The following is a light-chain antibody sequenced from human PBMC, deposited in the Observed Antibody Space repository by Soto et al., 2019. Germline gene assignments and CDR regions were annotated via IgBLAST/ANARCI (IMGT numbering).Light chain of an antibody. J-gene: IGLJ2*01. CDR2: QDT. CDR1: KLGDKY. CDR3: QAWDSSTLV. Sequence: SYELTQPPSVSVSPGQTASITCSGDKLGDKYVCWYQQKPGRSPVLVIYQDTKRPSGIPERFSGSNSGNTATLTISGTQAMDEADYYCQAWDSSTLVFGGGTKVTVL. V-gene: IGLV3-1*01.